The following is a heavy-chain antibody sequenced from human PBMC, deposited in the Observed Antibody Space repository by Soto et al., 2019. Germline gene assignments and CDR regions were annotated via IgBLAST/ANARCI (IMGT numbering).Heavy chain of an antibody. CDR3: AGDTGSGPAWFDP. V-gene: IGHV4-30-4*01. CDR2: IYSNGSA. CDR1: GGSISSGDYS. J-gene: IGHJ5*01. D-gene: IGHD3-9*01. Sequence: SETLSLTCTVSGGSISSGDYSWSWIRQPPGKGLECIAYIYSNGSAYYNPSLKSRVIVLVDTSRNQFSLTLRYVTAADTAVYCCAGDTGSGPAWFDPWGQGTLVTVSS.